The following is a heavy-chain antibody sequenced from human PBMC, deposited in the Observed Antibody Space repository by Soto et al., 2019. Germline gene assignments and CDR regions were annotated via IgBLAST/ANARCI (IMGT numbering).Heavy chain of an antibody. CDR3: TKGATSPFDS. V-gene: IGHV3-9*01. J-gene: IGHJ4*02. D-gene: IGHD3-16*01. CDR1: GFTFDDYA. CDR2: ISWNSGSI. Sequence: PGGSLRLSCAASGFTFDDYAMHWVRQAPGKGLEWVSGISWNSGSIGYADSVKGRFTISRDNAKNSLYLQMNSLRAEDTASYYCTKGATSPFDSWGQGTRVTVSS.